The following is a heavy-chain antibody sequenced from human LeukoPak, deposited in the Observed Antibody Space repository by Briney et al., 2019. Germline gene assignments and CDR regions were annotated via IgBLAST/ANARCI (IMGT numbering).Heavy chain of an antibody. CDR3: AKASGGGYCSAGNCLLDY. Sequence: GGSLRLSCAASGFIFSSCGMDWVRQAPGKGLEWVAFIRPNGNDKYYADSVKGRFTISRDNSKNTLSLQMNSLRPEDTAVYYCAKASGGGYCSAGNCLLDYWGQGTPVTVSS. CDR1: GFIFSSCG. J-gene: IGHJ4*02. CDR2: IRPNGNDK. V-gene: IGHV3-30*02. D-gene: IGHD2-15*01.